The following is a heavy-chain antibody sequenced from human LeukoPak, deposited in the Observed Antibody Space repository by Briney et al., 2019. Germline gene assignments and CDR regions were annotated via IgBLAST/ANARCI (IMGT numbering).Heavy chain of an antibody. V-gene: IGHV4-39*07. J-gene: IGHJ4*02. D-gene: IGHD3-10*01. CDR3: ARGASGRYFDY. Sequence: NASETLSLTCTVSGGSISSSSYYWGWIRQPPGKGLEWIGSIYYSGSTYYNPSLKSRVTISVDTSKNQFSLKLSSVTAADTAVYYCARGASGRYFDYWGQGTLVTVSS. CDR1: GGSISSSSYY. CDR2: IYYSGST.